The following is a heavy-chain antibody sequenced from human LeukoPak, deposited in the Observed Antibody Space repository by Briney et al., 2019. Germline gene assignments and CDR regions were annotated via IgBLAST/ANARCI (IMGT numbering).Heavy chain of an antibody. CDR1: GGSISSGGYS. J-gene: IGHJ3*02. V-gene: IGHV4-30-2*01. D-gene: IGHD3-3*01. CDR3: ARVTKYYDFWSGSPDAFDI. Sequence: SQTLSLTCAVSGGSISSGGYSWSWLRQPPGKGLEWIGYIYHSGSTYYNPSLKSRVTISVDRSKNQFSLKLSSVTAADTAVYYCARVTKYYDFWSGSPDAFDIWGQGTMVTVS. CDR2: IYHSGST.